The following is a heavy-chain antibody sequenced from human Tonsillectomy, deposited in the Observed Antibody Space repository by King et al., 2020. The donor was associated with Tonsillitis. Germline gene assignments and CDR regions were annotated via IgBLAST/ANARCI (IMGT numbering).Heavy chain of an antibody. D-gene: IGHD4-17*01. CDR3: ARRGYGDNWFDP. J-gene: IGHJ5*02. Sequence: VQLQESGQGLVKPSETLSLTCTVSGGSISSYYWSWIRQPPGKGLEWIGYIYYNGNTNYNPSLKSRVSISVDTSKNQFSLKLSSVTAADTAVYYCARRGYGDNWFDPWGQGTLVTVSS. CDR2: IYYNGNT. CDR1: GGSISSYY. V-gene: IGHV4-59*08.